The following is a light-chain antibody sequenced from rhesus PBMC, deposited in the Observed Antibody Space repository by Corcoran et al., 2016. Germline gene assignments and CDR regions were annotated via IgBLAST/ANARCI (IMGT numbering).Light chain of an antibody. Sequence: DIQMTQSPSSLSASVGDTVTIPCRASQSISSWLAWSQQKPGKAPKLLIYKASSLQSGVPSMFIGSGSWTDFTLTISSLQSEDFATYYCQQYSSSPYSFGQGTKVEI. CDR1: QSISSW. CDR2: KAS. J-gene: IGKJ2*01. CDR3: QQYSSSPYS. V-gene: IGKV1-22*01.